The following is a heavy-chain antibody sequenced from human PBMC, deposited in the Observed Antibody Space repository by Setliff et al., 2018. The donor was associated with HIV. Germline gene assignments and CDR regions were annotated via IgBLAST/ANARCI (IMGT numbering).Heavy chain of an antibody. J-gene: IGHJ5*02. CDR3: ARLRREEQWLVRGWFDP. V-gene: IGHV4-39*01. Sequence: SETLSLTCTVSGGSISSGDYYWSWTRQPPGKGMEWSGSIYYSGSTYYNPSLKSRVTISVDTSKNQFALKRSSVTAADTAVYYCARLRREEQWLVRGWFDPWGQGTLVTVSS. CDR1: GGSISSGDYY. CDR2: IYYSGST. D-gene: IGHD6-19*01.